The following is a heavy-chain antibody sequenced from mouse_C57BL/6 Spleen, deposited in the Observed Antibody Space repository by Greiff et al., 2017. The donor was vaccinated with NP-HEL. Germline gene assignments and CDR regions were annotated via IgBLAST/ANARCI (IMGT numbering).Heavy chain of an antibody. CDR3: ARRGYYSNLYYAMDY. Sequence: QVQLKQPGAELVKPGASVKMSCKASGYTFTSYWITWVKQRPGQGLEWIGDIYPGSGSTNYNEKFKSKATLTVDTSSSTAYMQLSSLTSEDSAVYYCARRGYYSNLYYAMDYWGQGTSVTVSS. D-gene: IGHD2-5*01. J-gene: IGHJ4*01. CDR2: IYPGSGST. V-gene: IGHV1-55*01. CDR1: GYTFTSYW.